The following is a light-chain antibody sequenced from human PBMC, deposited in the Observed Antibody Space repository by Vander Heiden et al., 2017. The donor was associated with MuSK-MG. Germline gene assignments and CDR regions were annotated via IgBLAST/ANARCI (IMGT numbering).Light chain of an antibody. CDR3: QQSYTGFT. CDR1: QSISSY. J-gene: IGKJ3*01. Sequence: DIQMTQSPSSLSASVGDRVTITCRASQSISSYLNWYQQKPGKAPKLLIYAASSLQSGVPSRFSGSGSGTDFTLTISSLQPEDFATYYCQQSYTGFTFGPGTKVXIK. CDR2: AAS. V-gene: IGKV1-39*01.